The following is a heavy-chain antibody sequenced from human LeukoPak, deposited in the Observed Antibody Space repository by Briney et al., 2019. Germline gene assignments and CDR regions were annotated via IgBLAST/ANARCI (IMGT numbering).Heavy chain of an antibody. J-gene: IGHJ6*03. Sequence: GGSLRLSCAASGFTFSSYSMNWVRQAPGKGLEWVSSISSSSSYIYYADSVKGRFTTSRGNSKNTLSLQMNSLRPEDTAVYYCAKGGYSSSWQYQYFYYMDVWGSGTTVTVSS. CDR3: AKGGYSSSWQYQYFYYMDV. V-gene: IGHV3-21*01. CDR1: GFTFSSYS. D-gene: IGHD6-13*01. CDR2: ISSSSSYI.